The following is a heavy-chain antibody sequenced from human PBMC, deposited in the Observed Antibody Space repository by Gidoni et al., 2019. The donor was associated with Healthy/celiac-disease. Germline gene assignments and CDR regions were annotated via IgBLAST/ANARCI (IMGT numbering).Heavy chain of an antibody. CDR3: ARGRLRNSGSYKGGFGY. CDR1: GGSFRGYY. CDR2: INHSGST. V-gene: IGHV4-34*01. J-gene: IGHJ4*02. D-gene: IGHD1-26*01. Sequence: QVQLQQWGAGLLKPSETLSLTCAVYGGSFRGYYWSWIRQPPGKGLEWIGEINHSGSTNYNPSLKSRVTISVDTSKNQFSLKLSSVTAADTAVYYCARGRLRNSGSYKGGFGYWGQGTLVTVSS.